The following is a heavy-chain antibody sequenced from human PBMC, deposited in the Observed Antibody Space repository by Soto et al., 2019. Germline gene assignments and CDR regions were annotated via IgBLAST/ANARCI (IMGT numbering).Heavy chain of an antibody. V-gene: IGHV4-4*07. D-gene: IGHD3-16*01. CDR1: GGSINNFC. CDR3: ARDQGVVINADSWVDP. Sequence: SETLWVAWTFAGGSINNFCWNWLRQPPGKGLELIGRIFGNGGRNYSPSFKSRVTMSMDTSTHQFSLRLMSVTATDTAVYFCARDQGVVINADSWVDPWGQGTMVTVYS. J-gene: IGHJ5*02. CDR2: IFGNGGR.